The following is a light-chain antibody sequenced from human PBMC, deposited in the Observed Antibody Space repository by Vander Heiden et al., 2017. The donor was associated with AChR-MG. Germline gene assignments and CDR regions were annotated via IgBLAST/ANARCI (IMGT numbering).Light chain of an antibody. V-gene: IGKV1-39*01. Sequence: IQMTQSPSSLSASFRDRVTITCRASQTVSNYVNWYQQKRGKATNLLIDTASSVQNVAPSRCSGRGAGTDSTITISRLQAEYSATYYCQQSDRTALTFGGGTMVEI. CDR1: QTVSNY. J-gene: IGKJ4*01. CDR3: QQSDRTALT. CDR2: TAS.